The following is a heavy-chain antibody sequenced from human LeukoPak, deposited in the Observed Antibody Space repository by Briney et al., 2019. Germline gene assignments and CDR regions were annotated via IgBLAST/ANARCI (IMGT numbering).Heavy chain of an antibody. CDR1: GFTFSSYW. CDR2: IKQDGREK. D-gene: IGHD5-18*01. V-gene: IGHV3-7*01. Sequence: GGSLRLSCAASGFTFSSYWMSWVRQAPGKGLEWVANIKQDGREKYYVDSVKGRFTISRDNAKNSLYLQMNSLRAEDTAVYYCARFRTAMQLWKGYYFDYWGQGTLVTVSS. CDR3: ARFRTAMQLWKGYYFDY. J-gene: IGHJ4*02.